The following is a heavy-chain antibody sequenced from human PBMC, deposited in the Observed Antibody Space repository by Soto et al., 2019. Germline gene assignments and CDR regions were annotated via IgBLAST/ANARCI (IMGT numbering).Heavy chain of an antibody. CDR2: IIPILGTA. CDR3: ARARIAAAGRREFDY. J-gene: IGHJ4*02. V-gene: IGHV1-69*13. CDR1: GGTFSSYA. D-gene: IGHD6-13*01. Sequence: SVKVSCKASGGTFSSYAISWVRQAPGQGLEWMGGIIPILGTANYAQKFQGRVTITADESTSTAYMELSSLRSEDTAVYYCARARIAAAGRREFDYWGQGTLVTVSS.